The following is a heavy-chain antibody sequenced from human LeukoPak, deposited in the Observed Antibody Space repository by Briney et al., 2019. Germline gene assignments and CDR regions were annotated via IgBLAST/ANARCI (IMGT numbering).Heavy chain of an antibody. CDR2: INHSGST. J-gene: IGHJ4*02. CDR1: GGSFSGYY. D-gene: IGHD3-22*01. V-gene: IGHV4-34*01. Sequence: SETLSLTCAVYGGSFSGYYWSWIRQPPGKGLEWIGEINHSGSTNYNPSLKSRVTISVDTSKNQFSLKLSSVTAADTAVYYCARVSYYYDSSGYTHGEYYFDYWGQGTLVTVSS. CDR3: ARVSYYYDSSGYTHGEYYFDY.